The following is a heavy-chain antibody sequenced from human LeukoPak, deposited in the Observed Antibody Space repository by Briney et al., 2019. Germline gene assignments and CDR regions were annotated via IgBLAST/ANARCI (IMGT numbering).Heavy chain of an antibody. V-gene: IGHV3-30-3*01. CDR2: ISYDGSNK. J-gene: IGHJ4*02. D-gene: IGHD3-3*01. CDR1: GFTFSSYA. CDR3: ARDVEYYFDY. Sequence: GGSLRLSCAASGFTFSSYAMHWVRQAPGKGLEWVAVISYDGSNKYYADSVKGRFTISRDNSKNTQYLQMNSLRAEDTAVYYCARDVEYYFDYWGQGTLVTVSS.